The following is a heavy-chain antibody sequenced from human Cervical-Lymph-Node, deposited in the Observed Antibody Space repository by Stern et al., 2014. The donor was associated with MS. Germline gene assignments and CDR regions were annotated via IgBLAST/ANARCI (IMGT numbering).Heavy chain of an antibody. CDR1: GFTFSDYA. D-gene: IGHD2-15*01. J-gene: IGHJ4*02. Sequence: VQLVQSGGGLVQPGGSLRLSWAAYGFTFSDYAMSWVRQAPGKGLEWVSAISLSGGSTFYADSVQGRFTISRDNSKNTLYLQMNSLRAEDTAVYYCAKDRELVVVTFDSWGQGTLVTVSS. V-gene: IGHV3-23*04. CDR3: AKDRELVVVTFDS. CDR2: ISLSGGST.